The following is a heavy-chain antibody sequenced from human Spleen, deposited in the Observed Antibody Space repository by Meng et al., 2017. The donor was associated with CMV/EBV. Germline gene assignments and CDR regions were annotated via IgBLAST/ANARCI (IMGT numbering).Heavy chain of an antibody. V-gene: IGHV1-18*01. CDR3: ARDYYYDSSGYYWFDY. D-gene: IGHD3-22*01. J-gene: IGHJ4*02. CDR2: ISAYNGNT. Sequence: SGYTFTSYGIRWVRQAPGQGLEWMGWISAYNGNTNYAQKLQGRVTMTTDTSTSTAYMELRSLRSDDTAVYYCARDYYYDSSGYYWFDYWGQGTLVTVSS. CDR1: GYTFTSYG.